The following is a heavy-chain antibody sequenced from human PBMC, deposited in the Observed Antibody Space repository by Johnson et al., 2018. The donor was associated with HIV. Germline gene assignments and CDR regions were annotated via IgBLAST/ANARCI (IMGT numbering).Heavy chain of an antibody. CDR1: GFTFSSYG. J-gene: IGHJ3*02. Sequence: QVQLVESGGGVVQPGRSLRLSCAASGFTFSSYGMHWVRQAPGKGLAWVAFIRFDGSDKYYADSAQGRFTISRDNSKNTLYLQMTSLRAEDTAVYYGAFSSWYAFDIWGQGTMVTVSS. CDR2: IRFDGSDK. V-gene: IGHV3-30*02. D-gene: IGHD6-13*01. CDR3: AFSSWYAFDI.